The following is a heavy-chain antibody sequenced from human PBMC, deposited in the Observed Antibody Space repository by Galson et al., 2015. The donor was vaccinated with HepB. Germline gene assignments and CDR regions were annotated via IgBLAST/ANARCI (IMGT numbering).Heavy chain of an antibody. D-gene: IGHD2-15*01. J-gene: IGHJ5*01. CDR1: GFTLSSYW. Sequence: SLRLSCAASGFTLSSYWMHWVRQAPGKGLVWVSRINSDGSNIIYADSVRGRFSISRDNAKNTLYLQMNSLRAEDMAVYHCARGPWHCSGGSCYPGLFDSWGQGTLVTVSS. CDR2: INSDGSNI. CDR3: ARGPWHCSGGSCYPGLFDS. V-gene: IGHV3-74*01.